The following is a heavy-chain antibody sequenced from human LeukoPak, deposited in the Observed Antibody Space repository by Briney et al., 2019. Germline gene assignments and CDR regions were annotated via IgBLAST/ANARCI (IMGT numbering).Heavy chain of an antibody. D-gene: IGHD4-17*01. Sequence: SGTLSLTRAVSGAFITNSHWWSWARQPPGKGLEWIGEIYHSGTTNYSPSLKSRVTMSVDKSKNQFSLKLSSVTAADTAIYYCATYFYGEYGSYYFDYWGQGTLVTVSS. CDR1: GAFITNSHW. J-gene: IGHJ4*02. V-gene: IGHV4-4*02. CDR2: IYHSGTT. CDR3: ATYFYGEYGSYYFDY.